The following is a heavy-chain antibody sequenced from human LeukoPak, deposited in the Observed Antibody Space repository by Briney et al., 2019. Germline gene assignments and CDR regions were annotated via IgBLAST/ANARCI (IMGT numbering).Heavy chain of an antibody. Sequence: PSETLSLTCAVSGGSISSGRYFWSWIRQPAGKGLEWIGRINTRGSTKYNPSLKSRVTISIDTSMNQFSLKLTSVTAAVTAVYYCAGDPATGYSSEAWFDSWGQGAQVTVSS. CDR3: AGDPATGYSSEAWFDS. V-gene: IGHV4-61*02. CDR1: GGSISSGRYF. J-gene: IGHJ5*01. D-gene: IGHD6-13*01. CDR2: INTRGST.